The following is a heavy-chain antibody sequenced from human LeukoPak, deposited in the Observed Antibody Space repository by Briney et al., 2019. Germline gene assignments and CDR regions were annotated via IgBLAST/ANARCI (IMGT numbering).Heavy chain of an antibody. J-gene: IGHJ4*02. Sequence: GGSLRLSCAASGFTFSSYSMNWVRQAPGKGLEWVSSISSGSSYIYYADSVKGRFTISRDNAKNSLYLQMNSLRAEDTAVYYCARVVAKDYDSSGYYPIYWGQGTLVTVSS. V-gene: IGHV3-21*01. CDR1: GFTFSSYS. CDR3: ARVVAKDYDSSGYYPIY. D-gene: IGHD3-22*01. CDR2: ISSGSSYI.